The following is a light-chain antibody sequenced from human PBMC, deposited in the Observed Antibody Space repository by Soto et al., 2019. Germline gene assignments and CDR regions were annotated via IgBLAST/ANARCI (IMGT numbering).Light chain of an antibody. V-gene: IGKV1-8*01. Sequence: AIRMTQSPSSFSASTGDRVTITCRASQGISTYLACYQQKPGKAPKLLIYAASTLQSGVPSKFSGSGSGTDFTLTISGLQSEDFATYYCQQYYSYPYTFGQGTKLEIK. CDR2: AAS. CDR3: QQYYSYPYT. CDR1: QGISTY. J-gene: IGKJ2*01.